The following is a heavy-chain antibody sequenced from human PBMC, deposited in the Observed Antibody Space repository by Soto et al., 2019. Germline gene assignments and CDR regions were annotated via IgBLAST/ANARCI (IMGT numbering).Heavy chain of an antibody. Sequence: PSETLSLTCTVSGVSVSTGIYDWSWVRQPPGKGLEWIGKIFFTGSAHYNPSLRNRVTMSVDTSKDQFSLTLTSVTAADTAVYYCARDGHGMDVWGQGTTVT. CDR2: IFFTGSA. CDR1: GVSVSTGIYD. J-gene: IGHJ6*02. CDR3: ARDGHGMDV. V-gene: IGHV4-61*01.